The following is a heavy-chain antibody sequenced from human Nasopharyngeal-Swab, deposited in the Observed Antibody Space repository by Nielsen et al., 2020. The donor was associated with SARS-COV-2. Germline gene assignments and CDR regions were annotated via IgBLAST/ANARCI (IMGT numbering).Heavy chain of an antibody. CDR3: ARGGSSLGANLEDP. Sequence: VSVKVSCKASGYTFINHDINWVRQSTGQGLEWMGWMSPNSGNTGYAQKFQGRVTMTRNTSTSTAYLELSSLRSEDTAVYYCARGGSSLGANLEDPWGQGTLVIVSS. V-gene: IGHV1-8*01. CDR2: MSPNSGNT. D-gene: IGHD3-10*01. J-gene: IGHJ5*02. CDR1: GYTFINHD.